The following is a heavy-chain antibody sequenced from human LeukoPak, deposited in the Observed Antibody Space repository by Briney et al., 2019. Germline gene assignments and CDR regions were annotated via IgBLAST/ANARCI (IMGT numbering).Heavy chain of an antibody. CDR2: INHSGST. Sequence: PGGSLRLSCAASGFTFSSYAMSWVRQPPGKGLEWIGEINHSGSTNYNPSLKSRVTISVDTSKNQFSLKLSSVTAADTAVYYCARGLVPLQDWFDPWGQGTLVTVSS. CDR1: GFTFSSYA. CDR3: ARGLVPLQDWFDP. J-gene: IGHJ5*02. D-gene: IGHD4-11*01. V-gene: IGHV4-34*01.